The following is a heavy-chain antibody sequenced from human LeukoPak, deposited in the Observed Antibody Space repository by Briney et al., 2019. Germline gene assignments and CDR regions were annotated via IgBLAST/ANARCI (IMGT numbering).Heavy chain of an antibody. Sequence: GSLRLSCAASGFTFSSYSMNWVRQAPGKGLEWVSSISSSSSYIYYADSVKGRFTISRDNAKNSLYLQMNSLRAEDTAVYYCARGGDNWGSYYYYYMDVWGKGTTVTVSS. CDR1: GFTFSSYS. V-gene: IGHV3-21*01. J-gene: IGHJ6*03. CDR2: ISSSSSYI. D-gene: IGHD7-27*01. CDR3: ARGGDNWGSYYYYYMDV.